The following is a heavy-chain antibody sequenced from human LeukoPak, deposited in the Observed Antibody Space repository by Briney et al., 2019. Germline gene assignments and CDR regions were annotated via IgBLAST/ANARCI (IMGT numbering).Heavy chain of an antibody. V-gene: IGHV4-61*05. CDR1: GGSISSNSYY. Sequence: PSETLSLTCTVSGGSISSNSYYWSWIRQPPGKGLEWIGYISYSGSTNYNPSLKSRVTISVDTSKNQFSLKLSSVTAADTAVYYCARAASYYYGSGSRRGFFDYWGQGTLVTVSS. CDR3: ARAASYYYGSGSRRGFFDY. CDR2: ISYSGST. J-gene: IGHJ4*02. D-gene: IGHD3-10*01.